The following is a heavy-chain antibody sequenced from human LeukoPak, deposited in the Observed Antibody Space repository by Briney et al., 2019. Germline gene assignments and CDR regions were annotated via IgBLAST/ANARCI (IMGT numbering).Heavy chain of an antibody. CDR2: ISSSSSYI. V-gene: IGHV3-21*01. CDR1: GFTFSSSS. D-gene: IGHD3-22*01. CDR3: AREPFYYDSSGYYW. J-gene: IGHJ4*02. Sequence: GGSLRLSCAASGFTFSSSSMNWVRQAPGKGLEWVSSISSSSSYIYYADSVKGRFTISRDNAKNSLYLQMNSLRAEDTAVYYCAREPFYYDSSGYYWWGQGTLVTVSS.